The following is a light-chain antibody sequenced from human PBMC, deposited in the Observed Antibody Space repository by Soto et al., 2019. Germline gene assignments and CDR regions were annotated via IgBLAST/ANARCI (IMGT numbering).Light chain of an antibody. V-gene: IGKV3-15*01. Sequence: EIVMTQSPDTLSLSPGQRATLSCRASVSVRTALAWYQHKPGQAPRLVXYGASTRAAGVPVRFSGSGSGSEFTLTIDTLQSEDFAAYYCQQYHNWLPITFGQGTRLEIK. CDR1: VSVRTA. CDR2: GAS. CDR3: QQYHNWLPIT. J-gene: IGKJ5*01.